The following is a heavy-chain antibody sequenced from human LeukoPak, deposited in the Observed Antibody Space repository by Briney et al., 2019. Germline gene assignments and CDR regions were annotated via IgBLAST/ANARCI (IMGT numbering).Heavy chain of an antibody. CDR1: GGSISSYY. Sequence: PSETLSLTCTVSGGSISSYYWSWIRQPPGKGLESIGYIYYSGSTNYNPSLKSRVTISVDTSKNHFSLKLSSVTAADTAVYYCARSLFVWSGYSSWGQGTLVTVSS. J-gene: IGHJ4*02. CDR3: ARSLFVWSGYSS. D-gene: IGHD3-3*01. V-gene: IGHV4-59*01. CDR2: IYYSGST.